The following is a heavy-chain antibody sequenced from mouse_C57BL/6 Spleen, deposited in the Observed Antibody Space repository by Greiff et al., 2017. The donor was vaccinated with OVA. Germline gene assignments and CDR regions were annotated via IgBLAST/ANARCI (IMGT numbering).Heavy chain of an antibody. J-gene: IGHJ1*03. V-gene: IGHV1-80*01. Sequence: QVQLQQSGAELVKPGASVKISCKASGYAFSSYWMNWVKQRPGKGLEWIGQIYPGDGDTNYNEKFKGKATLTADKSSSTAYMQLSSLTSEDSAVYFCARHAYCSYCWSFDDWGTGTTVTVSS. D-gene: IGHD2-12*01. CDR2: IYPGDGDT. CDR1: GYAFSSYW. CDR3: ARHAYCSYCWSFDD.